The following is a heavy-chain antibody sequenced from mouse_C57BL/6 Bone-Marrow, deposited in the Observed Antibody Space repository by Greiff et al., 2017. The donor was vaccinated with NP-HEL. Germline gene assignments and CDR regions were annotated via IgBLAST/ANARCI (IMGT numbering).Heavy chain of an antibody. Sequence: VQLMESGAELVKPGASVKMSCKASGYTFTTYPIEWMKQNHGKSLEWIGNFHPYNDDTKYNEKFKGKATLTVEKSSSTVYLELSRLTSDDSAVYYCARLYYGSSYGYFDVWGTGTTVTVSS. CDR1: GYTFTTYP. CDR2: FHPYNDDT. D-gene: IGHD1-1*01. J-gene: IGHJ1*03. V-gene: IGHV1-47*01. CDR3: ARLYYGSSYGYFDV.